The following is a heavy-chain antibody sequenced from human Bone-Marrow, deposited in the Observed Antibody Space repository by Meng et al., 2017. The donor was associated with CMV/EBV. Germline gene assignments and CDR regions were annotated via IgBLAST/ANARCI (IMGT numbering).Heavy chain of an antibody. V-gene: IGHV1-24*01. Sequence: PLYQSGAEVKKPGASVKVSCKVSGYTLTELSMHWVRQAPGKGLEWMGGFDPEDGETIYAQKFRGRVTMTEDTSTDTAYMELSSLRSEDTAVYYCATLTGTSNAFDIWGQGTMVTVSS. CDR2: FDPEDGET. D-gene: IGHD1-7*01. J-gene: IGHJ3*02. CDR3: ATLTGTSNAFDI. CDR1: GYTLTELS.